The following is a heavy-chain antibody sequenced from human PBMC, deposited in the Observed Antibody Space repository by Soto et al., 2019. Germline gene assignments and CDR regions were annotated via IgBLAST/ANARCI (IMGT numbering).Heavy chain of an antibody. J-gene: IGHJ4*02. Sequence: QVQLVQSGAEVKKPGASVILSCKASGYTFTRNAIHWVRQAPGQRLEWIGKIDAGNGNTKYTQKFQGRVTIARDTSASAVSMELNPLESEDTSMYFCARSETGYSGFDYWGQGTLVTVSS. CDR1: GYTFTRNA. CDR3: ARSETGYSGFDY. D-gene: IGHD3-9*01. V-gene: IGHV1-3*01. CDR2: IDAGNGNT.